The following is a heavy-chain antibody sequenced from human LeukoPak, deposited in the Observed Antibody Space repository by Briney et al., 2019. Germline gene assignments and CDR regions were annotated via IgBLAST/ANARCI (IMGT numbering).Heavy chain of an antibody. CDR1: GGSFSGYY. J-gene: IGHJ4*02. D-gene: IGHD5-12*01. CDR2: INHGGST. Sequence: PSETLSLTCAVYGGSFSGYYWSWIRQPPGKGLEWIGEINHGGSTNYNPSLKSRVTISVDTSKNQFSLKLSSVTAADTAVYYCARVKYSGYDGFRRRYFDYWGQGTLVTVSS. V-gene: IGHV4-34*01. CDR3: ARVKYSGYDGFRRRYFDY.